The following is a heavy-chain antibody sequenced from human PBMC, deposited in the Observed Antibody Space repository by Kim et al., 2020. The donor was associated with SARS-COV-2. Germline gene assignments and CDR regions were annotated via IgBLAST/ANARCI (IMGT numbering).Heavy chain of an antibody. CDR3: ARGGGWMDV. V-gene: IGHV3-23*01. Sequence: STYYADSVKGRFPISSDNPKYSLYLPMDSLRPEDTAVYYCARGGGWMDVWGQGTTVTVSS. CDR2: ST. J-gene: IGHJ6*02.